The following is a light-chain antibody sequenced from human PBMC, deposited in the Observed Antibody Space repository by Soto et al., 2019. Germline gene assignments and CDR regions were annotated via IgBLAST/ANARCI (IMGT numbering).Light chain of an antibody. CDR2: GAS. V-gene: IGKV3-20*01. Sequence: EVVLTQSPGTLSLSPGERATLSCRASQSVSSTYLAWYQQKPGQAPRLLIYGASTRATDIPDRISGSGSGTDFTLTITRLEPEDFAVYYCQHYGSTPWSFDQGTKVEFK. J-gene: IGKJ1*01. CDR3: QHYGSTPWS. CDR1: QSVSSTY.